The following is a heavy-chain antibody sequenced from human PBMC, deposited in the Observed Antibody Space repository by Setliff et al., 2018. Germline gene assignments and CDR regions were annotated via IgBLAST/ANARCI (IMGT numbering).Heavy chain of an antibody. D-gene: IGHD3-10*01. CDR2: IYHSGST. CDR3: ARGGLWFGELLWKYYYYGMDV. CDR1: GQSFSDYY. J-gene: IGHJ6*02. V-gene: IGHV4-34*01. Sequence: SETLSLTCAIYGQSFSDYYWSWVRQPPGKGLEWIGEIYHSGSTNYNPSLKSRVTISVDTSKNQFSLKLSSVTAADTAVYYCARGGLWFGELLWKYYYYGMDVWGQGTTVTVSS.